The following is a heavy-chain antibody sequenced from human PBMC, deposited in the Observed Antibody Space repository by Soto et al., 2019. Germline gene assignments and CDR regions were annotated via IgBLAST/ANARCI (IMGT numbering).Heavy chain of an antibody. Sequence: PGGSLRLSCAASGFTFTSYAMSWVRQAPGKGLEWVSAISGSGGGTYYADSVKGRFTISRDNSKNTLYLQMNSLRAEDTAVYYCTKGYTGTYLIGDWGQGTLVTVSS. CDR3: TKGYTGTYLIGD. CDR1: GFTFTSYA. J-gene: IGHJ4*02. D-gene: IGHD1-26*01. V-gene: IGHV3-23*01. CDR2: ISGSGGGT.